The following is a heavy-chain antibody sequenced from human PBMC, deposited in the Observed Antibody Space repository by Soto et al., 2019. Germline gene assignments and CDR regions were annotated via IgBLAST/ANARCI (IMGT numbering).Heavy chain of an antibody. D-gene: IGHD6-13*01. V-gene: IGHV3-33*01. CDR1: GFPFSSYG. J-gene: IGHJ6*04. CDR2: IWYDGSNK. CDR3: ARKNGYSSSQDRIYSYYGMDV. Sequence: PGGSLRLSCAASGFPFSSYGMHWVRQAPGKGLEWVAVIWYDGSNKYYADSVKGRFTISRDNSKNTLYLQMNSLRAEDTAVYYSARKNGYSSSQDRIYSYYGMDVGGKGTTVTVSS.